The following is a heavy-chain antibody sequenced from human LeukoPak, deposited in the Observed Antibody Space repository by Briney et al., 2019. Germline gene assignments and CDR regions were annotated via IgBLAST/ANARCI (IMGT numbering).Heavy chain of an antibody. CDR2: IIPIFGTA. CDR3: ARHYDFLTGYYQIDS. V-gene: IGHV1-69*06. Sequence: SVKVSCKASGGTFSSYAISWVRQAPGQGLEWMGGIIPIFGTANYAQKFQGRVTITADKSTSTAYMELSSLRSEDTAVYYCARHYDFLTGYYQIDSWGRGTLVTVSS. CDR1: GGTFSSYA. D-gene: IGHD3-9*01. J-gene: IGHJ4*02.